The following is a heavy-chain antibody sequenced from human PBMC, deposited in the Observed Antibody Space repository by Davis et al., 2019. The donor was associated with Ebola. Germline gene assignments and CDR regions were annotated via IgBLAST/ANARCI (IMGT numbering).Heavy chain of an antibody. J-gene: IGHJ6*02. CDR1: GGSISSYY. CDR2: IYYRGST. D-gene: IGHD4-23*01. Sequence: SETLSLTCTVSGGSISSYYWSWIRQPPGKGLEWIGYIYYRGSTNYNPSLKSRVTISVDTSKNQFSLKLSSVTAADTAVYYCAITTVADLYYYYGMDVWGQGTTVTVSS. CDR3: AITTVADLYYYYGMDV. V-gene: IGHV4-59*08.